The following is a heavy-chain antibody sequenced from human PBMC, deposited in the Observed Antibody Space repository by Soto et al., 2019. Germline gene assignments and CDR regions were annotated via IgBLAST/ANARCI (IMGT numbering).Heavy chain of an antibody. CDR3: ARDQGLQGYYGMDV. CDR2: ISSSSSYI. D-gene: IGHD4-4*01. V-gene: IGHV3-21*01. Sequence: GGSLRLSCAASGFTFSSYSMNWVRQAPGKGLEWVSSISSSSSYIYYADSVKGRFTISRDNAKNTLYLQMNSLRAEDTAVYYCARDQGLQGYYGMDVWDQGTTVTVSS. CDR1: GFTFSSYS. J-gene: IGHJ6*02.